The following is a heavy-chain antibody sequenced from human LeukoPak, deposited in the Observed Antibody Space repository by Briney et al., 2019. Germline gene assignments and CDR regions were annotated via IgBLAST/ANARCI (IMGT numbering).Heavy chain of an antibody. D-gene: IGHD4-17*01. CDR1: GFTFSSYA. CDR3: AKAPNPPYGDYSNDY. V-gene: IGHV3-23*01. J-gene: IGHJ4*02. Sequence: GGSLRLSCAASGFTFSSYAMSWVRQAPGKGLEWVSSISGSGGSTYYADSVKGRFTISRDNSKNTLYLQMNSLRAEDTAVYYCAKAPNPPYGDYSNDYWGQGTLVTVSS. CDR2: ISGSGGST.